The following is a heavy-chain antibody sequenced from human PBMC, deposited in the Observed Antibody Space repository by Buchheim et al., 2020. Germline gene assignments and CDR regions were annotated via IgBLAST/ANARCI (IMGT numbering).Heavy chain of an antibody. D-gene: IGHD1-1*01. V-gene: IGHV3-48*04. J-gene: IGHJ6*02. Sequence: EVQLVESGGDLVQPGGSLRLTCAASGFTFSSNALNWVRQAPGKGLEWVSYNSPSGRTKLYADSVKGRFTIPRDNAKNSMLLQMNSLRAEDTAVYYCTGDSGRAYAMDAWGQGTT. CDR3: TGDSGRAYAMDA. CDR1: GFTFSSNA. CDR2: NSPSGRTK.